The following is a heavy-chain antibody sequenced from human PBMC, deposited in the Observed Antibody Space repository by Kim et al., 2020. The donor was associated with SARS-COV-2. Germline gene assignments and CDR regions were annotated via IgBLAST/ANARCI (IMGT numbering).Heavy chain of an antibody. CDR2: IYSGGST. V-gene: IGHV3-66*01. CDR1: GFTVSRNY. D-gene: IGHD6-13*01. J-gene: IGHJ5*02. CDR3: ARDGSSSWNWFDP. Sequence: GGSLRLSCAASGFTVSRNYMSWVRQAPGKGLEWVSVIYSGGSTYYADSVKGRFTISRDNSKNILYLQMNSLRAEDTAVYYCARDGSSSWNWFDPWGQGTLVSVSS.